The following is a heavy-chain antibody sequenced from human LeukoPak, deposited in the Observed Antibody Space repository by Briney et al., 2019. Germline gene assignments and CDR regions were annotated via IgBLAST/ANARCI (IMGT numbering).Heavy chain of an antibody. V-gene: IGHV4-34*01. Sequence: SETLSLTCAVYGGSFSGYYWSWIRQPPGKGLEWIGEINHSGSTNYNPSLKSRVTISVDTSKNQFSLKLSSVTAADTAVYYCAGGLGGTGGYSSGYYHYYYYYYMDVWGKGTTVTVSS. CDR2: INHSGST. J-gene: IGHJ6*03. CDR1: GGSFSGYY. D-gene: IGHD3-22*01. CDR3: AGGLGGTGGYSSGYYHYYYYYYMDV.